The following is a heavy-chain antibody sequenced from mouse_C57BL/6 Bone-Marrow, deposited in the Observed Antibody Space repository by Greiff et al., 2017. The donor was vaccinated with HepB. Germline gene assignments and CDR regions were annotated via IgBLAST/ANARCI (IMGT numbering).Heavy chain of an antibody. CDR3: ARLYYSNYGGAMDY. D-gene: IGHD2-5*01. V-gene: IGHV3-6*01. J-gene: IGHJ4*01. CDR2: ISYDGSN. Sequence: ESGPGLVKPSQSLSLTCSVTGYSITSGYYWNWIRQFPGNKLEWMGYISYDGSNNYNPSLKNRISITRDTSKNQFFLKLNSVTTEDTATYYCARLYYSNYGGAMDYWGQGTSVTVSS. CDR1: GYSITSGYY.